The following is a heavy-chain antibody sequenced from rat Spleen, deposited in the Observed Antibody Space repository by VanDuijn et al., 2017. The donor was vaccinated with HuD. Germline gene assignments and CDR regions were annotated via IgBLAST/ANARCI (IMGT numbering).Heavy chain of an antibody. CDR3: TIDPGIG. CDR2: ISPSGGST. D-gene: IGHD1-4*01. Sequence: KGLEWVASISPSGGSTYYPDSVKGRFTISRDNAKSTLYLQMNSLRSEDTATYYCTIDPGIGWGQGVMVTVSS. J-gene: IGHJ2*01. V-gene: IGHV5-46*01.